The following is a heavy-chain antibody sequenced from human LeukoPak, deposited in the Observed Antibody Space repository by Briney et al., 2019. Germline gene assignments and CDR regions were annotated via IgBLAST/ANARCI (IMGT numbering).Heavy chain of an antibody. D-gene: IGHD4-23*01. CDR2: IYNRGST. V-gene: IGHV4-30-4*01. Sequence: SQTLSLTCTVSGGSITSADYYWSWIRQPPGKGLEWIGYIYNRGSTYYNPPLKSRVTISVDTSKNQCSLKLTSVTAADTAVYYCASRFDYGGNPGTFDIWGQGTMVTVSS. CDR1: GGSITSADYY. CDR3: ASRFDYGGNPGTFDI. J-gene: IGHJ3*02.